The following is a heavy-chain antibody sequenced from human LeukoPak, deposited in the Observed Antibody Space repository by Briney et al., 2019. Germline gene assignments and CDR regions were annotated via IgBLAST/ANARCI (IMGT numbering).Heavy chain of an antibody. V-gene: IGHV3-21*01. CDR3: ARVGPYYYDSSGYYREWYFDL. Sequence: PGGSLRLSCAASGFTFSSYSMNWVRQAPGKGLEWVSSISSSSSYIYYADSVEGRFTISRDNAKNSLYLQMNSLRAEDTAVYYCARVGPYYYDSSGYYREWYFDLWGRGTLVTVSS. D-gene: IGHD3-22*01. CDR1: GFTFSSYS. CDR2: ISSSSSYI. J-gene: IGHJ2*01.